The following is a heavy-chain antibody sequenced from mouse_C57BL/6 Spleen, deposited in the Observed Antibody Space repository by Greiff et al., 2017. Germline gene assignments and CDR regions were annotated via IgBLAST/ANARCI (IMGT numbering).Heavy chain of an antibody. J-gene: IGHJ3*01. D-gene: IGHD1-1*02. CDR2: IYPSDSET. Sequence: QVQLKQPGAELVRPGSSVKLSCKASGYTFTSYWMDWVKQRPGQGLEWIGNIYPSDSETHYNQKFKDKATLTVDKSSSTAYMQLSSLTSEDSAVYYCARSGDYGPWFAYWGQGTLVTVSA. CDR1: GYTFTSYW. CDR3: ARSGDYGPWFAY. V-gene: IGHV1-61*01.